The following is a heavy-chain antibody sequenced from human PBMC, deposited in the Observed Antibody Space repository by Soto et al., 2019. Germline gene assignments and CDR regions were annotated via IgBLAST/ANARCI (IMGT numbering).Heavy chain of an antibody. D-gene: IGHD2-2*01. J-gene: IGHJ5*01. CDR1: GGSFSGYY. V-gene: IGHV4-34*01. CDR3: ARGYCSSTSCSPKGPNWFDP. CDR2: INHSGST. Sequence: SETLSLTCAVYGGSFSGYYWSWIRQPPGKGLEWIGEINHSGSTNYNPSLKSRVTISVDTSKNQFSLKLSSVTAADTAVYYCARGYCSSTSCSPKGPNWFDPWGQGTTVTVSS.